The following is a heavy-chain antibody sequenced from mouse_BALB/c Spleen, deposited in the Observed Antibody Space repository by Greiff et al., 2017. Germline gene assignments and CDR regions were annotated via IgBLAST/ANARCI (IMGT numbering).Heavy chain of an antibody. D-gene: IGHD1-2*01. J-gene: IGHJ3*01. V-gene: IGHV6-6*02. CDR1: GFTFSNYW. Sequence: EVHLVESGGGLVQPGGSMKLSCVASGFTFSNYWMNWVRQSPEKGLEWVAEIRLKSNNYATHYAESVKGRFTISRDDSKSSVYLQMNNLRAEDTGIYYCTRSYYGSWFAYWGQGTLVTVSA. CDR3: TRSYYGSWFAY. CDR2: IRLKSNNYAT.